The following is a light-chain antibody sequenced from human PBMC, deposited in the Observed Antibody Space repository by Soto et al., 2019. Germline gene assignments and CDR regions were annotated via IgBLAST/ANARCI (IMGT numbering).Light chain of an antibody. CDR1: SSNIGSNS. V-gene: IGLV1-44*01. Sequence: QSVLTQPPSASGTPGQRVTISCSGSSSNIGSNSVNWYQQLPRTAPKVIIYTNNQRPSGVPDRFSGSKSGTSASLAISGLQSEDEADYYCAAWDGSLNVYVFGTGTKLTVL. CDR2: TNN. CDR3: AAWDGSLNVYV. J-gene: IGLJ1*01.